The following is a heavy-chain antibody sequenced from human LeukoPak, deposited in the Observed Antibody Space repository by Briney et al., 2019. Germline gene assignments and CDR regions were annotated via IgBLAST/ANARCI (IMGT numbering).Heavy chain of an antibody. CDR3: AKDLRKYSSSWYNDY. V-gene: IGHV3-23*01. CDR2: ISGSGGST. CDR1: GFTFSSYA. Sequence: PGGSLRVSCAASGFTFSSYAMSWVRQAPGKGLEWVSAISGSGGSTYYADSVKGRFTISRDNSKNTLYLQMNSLRAEDTAVYYCAKDLRKYSSSWYNDYWGQGTLVTVSS. J-gene: IGHJ4*02. D-gene: IGHD6-13*01.